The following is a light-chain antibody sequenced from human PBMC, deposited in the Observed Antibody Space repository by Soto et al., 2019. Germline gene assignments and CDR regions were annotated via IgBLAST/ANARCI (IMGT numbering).Light chain of an antibody. V-gene: IGKV3D-20*02. Sequence: EIVLTQSPDTLSLSPGERATLSCRASQSVSSSYLAWYQQKPGQAPRLLIYAASNRASGIPGRFSGSGSGTDFTLTVSSLEPEDFAVYYCQQRSNWPPSITFGQGTRLEIK. J-gene: IGKJ5*01. CDR3: QQRSNWPPSIT. CDR1: QSVSSSY. CDR2: AAS.